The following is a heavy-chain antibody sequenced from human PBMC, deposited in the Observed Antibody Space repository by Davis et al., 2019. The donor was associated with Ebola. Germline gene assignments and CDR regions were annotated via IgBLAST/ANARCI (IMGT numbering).Heavy chain of an antibody. CDR2: ISSSSSYT. V-gene: IGHV3-11*06. CDR1: GFTFSDYY. Sequence: GESLKISCAASGFTFSDYYMSWIRQAPGKGLEWVSYISSSSSYTNYADSVKGRFTISRDNAKNSLYLKMNSLRAEDTAVYYCARAGDSGMDVWGQGTTVTVSS. D-gene: IGHD7-27*01. CDR3: ARAGDSGMDV. J-gene: IGHJ6*02.